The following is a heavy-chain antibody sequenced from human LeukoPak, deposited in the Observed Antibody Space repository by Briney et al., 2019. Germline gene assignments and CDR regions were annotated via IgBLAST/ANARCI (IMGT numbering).Heavy chain of an antibody. D-gene: IGHD6-6*01. CDR3: ARRHVEYSSSSDPYYFDY. Sequence: SETLSLTCTVSGGSISSYYWNWIRQPAGKGLEWIGSLYYSGSTNYNPSLKSRVTISVDTSKNQFSLKLSSVTAADTAVYYCARRHVEYSSSSDPYYFDYWGQGTLVTVSS. CDR1: GGSISSYY. J-gene: IGHJ4*02. CDR2: LYYSGST. V-gene: IGHV4-59*01.